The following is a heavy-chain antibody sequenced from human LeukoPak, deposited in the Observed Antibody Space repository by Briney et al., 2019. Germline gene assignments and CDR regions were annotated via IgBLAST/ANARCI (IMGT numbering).Heavy chain of an antibody. D-gene: IGHD1-1*01. CDR2: ITSGGDT. Sequence: GGSLRLSRAASGFTFSNYAMSWVRQAPGKGLEWVSGITSGGDTHYADSVKGRFSISRDYSKNTLYLQMDSLRAEDTAVYFCAKGNNWNDCYHWGQGTLVTVSS. CDR3: AKGNNWNDCYH. V-gene: IGHV3-23*01. CDR1: GFTFSNYA. J-gene: IGHJ4*02.